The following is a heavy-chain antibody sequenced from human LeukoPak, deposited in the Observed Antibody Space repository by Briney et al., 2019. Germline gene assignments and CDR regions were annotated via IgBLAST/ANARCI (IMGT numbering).Heavy chain of an antibody. CDR1: GFTFSSYA. V-gene: IGHV3-30-3*01. CDR3: ARDRVQLWNYGMDV. J-gene: IGHJ6*02. D-gene: IGHD1-1*01. Sequence: GRSLRLSCAASGFTFSSYAMHWVRQGPGKGLEWVGTISYHGNNEYYADSVKGRFTISRDNSKNTLYPQMNSLRTEDTAAYYCARDRVQLWNYGMDVWGQGTTVTVS. CDR2: ISYHGNNE.